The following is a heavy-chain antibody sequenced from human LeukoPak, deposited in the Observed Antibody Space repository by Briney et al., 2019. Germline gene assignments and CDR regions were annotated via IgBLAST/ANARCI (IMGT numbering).Heavy chain of an antibody. D-gene: IGHD3-22*01. V-gene: IGHV3-53*01. Sequence: PGGSLRLSCAASGFSFSSYSINWVRQAPGKGLEWVAVIYTDGKTFYGNAVKGRLTISRDNSKNTLHLQMNSLRAEDTAVYYCARERVNYYDTQGYYVNWGQGTLVTVSS. J-gene: IGHJ4*02. CDR1: GFSFSSYS. CDR2: IYTDGKT. CDR3: ARERVNYYDTQGYYVN.